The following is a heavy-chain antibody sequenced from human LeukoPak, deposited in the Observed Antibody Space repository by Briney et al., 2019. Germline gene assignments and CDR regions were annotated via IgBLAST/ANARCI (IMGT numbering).Heavy chain of an antibody. CDR3: ARLAAIAAADY. CDR1: GGSISSYY. Sequence: SETLSLTCTVSGGSISSYYWSWIRQPPGKGLEWIGYIYYSGSTNYNPSLKSRVTISVDTSKNQFSLKLSSVTAADTAVYYCARLAAIAAADYWGQGTLVTASS. J-gene: IGHJ4*02. CDR2: IYYSGST. D-gene: IGHD6-13*01. V-gene: IGHV4-59*08.